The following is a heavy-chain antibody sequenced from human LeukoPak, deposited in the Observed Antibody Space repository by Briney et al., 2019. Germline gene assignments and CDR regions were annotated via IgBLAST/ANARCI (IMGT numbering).Heavy chain of an antibody. V-gene: IGHV1-46*01. CDR3: ARDLDTCNGGSCYSAPDY. J-gene: IGHJ4*02. D-gene: IGHD2-15*01. Sequence: ASVTVSCMASGYTFTRYYIHWVRQAPGQGLEWMGIIYPSGGTTTKYVQKFQGRVTMTRDTSTSTVYMEHTSLRSDDTAVFYCARDLDTCNGGSCYSAPDYWGQGTLVTVSS. CDR1: GYTFTRYY. CDR2: IYPSGGTTT.